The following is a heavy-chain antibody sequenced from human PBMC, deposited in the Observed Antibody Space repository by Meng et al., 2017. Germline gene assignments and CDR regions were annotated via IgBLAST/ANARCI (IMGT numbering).Heavy chain of an antibody. CDR1: CRSLRSSSYY. V-gene: IGHV4-39*07. CDR3: ASVPYYGPGSYQYNWFDP. CDR2: IYYSATT. Sequence: QLQLHAASPRLVHPSGTLSLTCTVSCRSLRSSSYYWRWSRPPPGKGLESIGRIYYSATTYYTPSLKRRVTISVDTSKNQFPLTLSSWTAADTDLYYCASVPYYGPGSYQYNWFDPWGQGTLVTVSS. J-gene: IGHJ5*02. D-gene: IGHD3-10*01.